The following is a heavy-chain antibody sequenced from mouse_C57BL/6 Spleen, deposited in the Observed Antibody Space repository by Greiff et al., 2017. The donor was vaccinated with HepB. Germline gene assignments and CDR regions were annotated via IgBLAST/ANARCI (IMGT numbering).Heavy chain of an antibody. CDR3: ARDVLAAMDY. J-gene: IGHJ4*01. Sequence: EVKLMESGGGLVKPGGSLKLSCAASGFTFSDYGMHWVRQAPEKGLEWVAYISSGSSTIYYADTVKGRFTISRDNAKNTLFLQMTSLRSEDTAMYYCARDVLAAMDYWGQGTSVTVSS. V-gene: IGHV5-17*01. CDR2: ISSGSSTI. CDR1: GFTFSDYG.